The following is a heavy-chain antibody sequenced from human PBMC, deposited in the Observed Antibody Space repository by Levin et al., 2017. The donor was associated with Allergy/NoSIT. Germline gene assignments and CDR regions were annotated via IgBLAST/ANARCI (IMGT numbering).Heavy chain of an antibody. J-gene: IGHJ4*02. CDR1: GGSFSDYY. CDR3: ARGGASYYYGSDYFDY. V-gene: IGHV4-34*01. Sequence: SETLSLTCTFYGGSFSDYYWSWIRQPPGKGLEYIGEINHSGSTNYNPSLKSRVTISVDTSKNQFSLKLSSVTAADTAVYYCARGGASYYYGSDYFDYWGQGTLVTVSS. CDR2: INHSGST. D-gene: IGHD3-10*01.